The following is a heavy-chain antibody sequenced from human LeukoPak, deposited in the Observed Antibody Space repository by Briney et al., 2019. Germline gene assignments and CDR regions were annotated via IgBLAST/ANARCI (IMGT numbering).Heavy chain of an antibody. Sequence: GESLQISCKGSGYSFTNYWIGWVRQVPGKGLEWMGIIYPGDSDTTYSPSFQGQVTISAGKSISTAYLQWSSLKASDTAMYYCARLDGDLSYWGQGTLVTVSS. J-gene: IGHJ4*02. CDR3: ARLDGDLSY. CDR1: GYSFTNYW. D-gene: IGHD4-17*01. V-gene: IGHV5-51*01. CDR2: IYPGDSDT.